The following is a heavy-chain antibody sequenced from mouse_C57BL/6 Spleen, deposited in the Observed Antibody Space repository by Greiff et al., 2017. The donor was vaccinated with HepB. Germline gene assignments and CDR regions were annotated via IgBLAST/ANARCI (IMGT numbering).Heavy chain of an antibody. V-gene: IGHV3-6*01. CDR1: GYSITSGYY. D-gene: IGHD5-1-1*01. Sequence: VQLKESGPGLVKPSQSLSLTCSVTGYSITSGYYWNWIRQFPGNKLEWMGYISYDGSNNYNPSLKNRISITRDTSKNQFFLKLNSVTTEDTATYYCARRGVYQQDYWGQGTSVTVSS. CDR3: ARRGVYQQDY. J-gene: IGHJ4*01. CDR2: ISYDGSN.